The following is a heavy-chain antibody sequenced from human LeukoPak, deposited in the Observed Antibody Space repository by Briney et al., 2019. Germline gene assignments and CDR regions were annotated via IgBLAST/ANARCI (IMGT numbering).Heavy chain of an antibody. CDR2: IYYSGST. D-gene: IGHD3-22*01. CDR3: ASHPYYYVSSGYYPLAFDI. J-gene: IGHJ3*02. Sequence: SETLSLTCTVSGGSISSYYWSWIRQPPGKGLEWIGYIYYSGSTNYNPSLKSRVTISVDTSKNQFSLKLSSVTAADTAVYYCASHPYYYVSSGYYPLAFDIWGQGTMVTVSS. CDR1: GGSISSYY. V-gene: IGHV4-59*08.